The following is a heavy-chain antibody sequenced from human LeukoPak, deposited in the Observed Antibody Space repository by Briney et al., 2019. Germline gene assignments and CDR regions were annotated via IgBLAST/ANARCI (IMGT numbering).Heavy chain of an antibody. D-gene: IGHD3-16*01. V-gene: IGHV3-48*04. CDR1: GFTFSSYS. Sequence: GGSLRLSCAASGFTFSSYSMNWVRQAPGKGLEWVSYISSSSSTIYYADSVKGRFTISRDNAKNTLYLQMNSLRAEDTAVYYCARSTGAYDAFDIWGQGTMVTVSS. J-gene: IGHJ3*02. CDR2: ISSSSSTI. CDR3: ARSTGAYDAFDI.